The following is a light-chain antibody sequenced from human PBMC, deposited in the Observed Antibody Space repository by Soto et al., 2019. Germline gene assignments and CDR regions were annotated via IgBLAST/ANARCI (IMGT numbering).Light chain of an antibody. CDR3: QQSFSYPLT. V-gene: IGKV1-39*01. J-gene: IGKJ4*01. Sequence: DIQMTQSPSSLSASVGDRVTITCRASQSISSYLNWYQQKPGKAPKLLIYAAATLQGGLPSRFSGRGSGTDFTLIISSLQPEDFATYYCQQSFSYPLTFGGGTKVEIK. CDR2: AAA. CDR1: QSISSY.